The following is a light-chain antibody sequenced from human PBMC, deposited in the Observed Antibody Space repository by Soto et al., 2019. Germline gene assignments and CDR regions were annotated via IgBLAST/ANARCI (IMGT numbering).Light chain of an antibody. CDR3: CSYTTSNTFV. CDR2: HVT. CDR1: SSDVGAYNY. J-gene: IGLJ1*01. V-gene: IGLV2-14*01. Sequence: QPALTQPAYVSGFLGQSITISSSGTSSDVGAYNYVSWYQQYPGKAPKLMIYHVTDRPSGVSNRFSGSKSGNTASLTISGLQAEDEADYDCCSYTTSNTFVFGTGTKVTVL.